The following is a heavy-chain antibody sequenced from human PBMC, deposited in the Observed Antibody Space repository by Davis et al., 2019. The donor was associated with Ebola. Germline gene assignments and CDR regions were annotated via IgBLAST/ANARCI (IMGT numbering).Heavy chain of an antibody. CDR2: VFHSGST. Sequence: SETLSLTCAVSGDSVSNRNWWSWVRQPPGKGLEWIGEVFHSGSTNFSPSLKSRVTMSVDKSENLFSLKLNSVTAADTAIYYCARVRYYNILTGPFAYFDFWGQGALVTVSS. D-gene: IGHD3-9*01. J-gene: IGHJ4*02. CDR3: ARVRYYNILTGPFAYFDF. V-gene: IGHV4-4*02. CDR1: GDSVSNRNW.